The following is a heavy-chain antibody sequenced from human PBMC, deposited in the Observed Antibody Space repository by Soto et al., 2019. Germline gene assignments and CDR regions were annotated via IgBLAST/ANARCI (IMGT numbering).Heavy chain of an antibody. D-gene: IGHD7-27*01. Sequence: QVQLQESGPGLVEPSGTLSLTCAVSGGSISKDNWWNWVRQPPGKGLEWIGEISHSGNTNYNPSLKSRATISVDMSKNQFSLKLSSVTAADTAVYYCTKDHTGADAFEIWGQGIMVTVSS. V-gene: IGHV4-4*02. CDR3: TKDHTGADAFEI. J-gene: IGHJ3*02. CDR1: GGSISKDNW. CDR2: ISHSGNT.